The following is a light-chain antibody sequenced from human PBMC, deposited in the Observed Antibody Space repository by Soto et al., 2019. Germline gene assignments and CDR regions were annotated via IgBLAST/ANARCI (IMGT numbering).Light chain of an antibody. CDR2: DVS. Sequence: QSVLTQPASVSGSPGQSIAISCTGTSSDVGGYNYVSWYQQHPGKAPKLMIYDVSNRPSGVSDRFSGSKSGNTASLTISGLQAEDEADYYCSSYTSASTRRFGGGTKVTGL. CDR3: SSYTSASTRR. J-gene: IGLJ3*02. V-gene: IGLV2-14*01. CDR1: SSDVGGYNY.